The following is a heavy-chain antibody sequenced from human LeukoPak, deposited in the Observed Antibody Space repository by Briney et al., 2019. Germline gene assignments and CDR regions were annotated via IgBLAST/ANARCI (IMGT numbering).Heavy chain of an antibody. CDR1: GFTFSSYA. V-gene: IGHV3-23*01. J-gene: IGHJ4*02. CDR2: ISGSGGST. Sequence: QTGGSLRLSCAASGFTFSSYAMSWVRQAPGKGLEWVSAISGSGGSTYYADSVKGRFTISRDNSKNTLYLQMNSLRAEDTAVYYCAKGAYGSGSSHLDYWGQGTLVTVSS. D-gene: IGHD3-10*01. CDR3: AKGAYGSGSSHLDY.